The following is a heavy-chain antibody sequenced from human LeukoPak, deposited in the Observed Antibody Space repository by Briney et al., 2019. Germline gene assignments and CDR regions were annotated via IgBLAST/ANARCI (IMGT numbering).Heavy chain of an antibody. CDR1: SASISSRPYC. D-gene: IGHD3-10*01. Sequence: PSETLSLTCTVSSASISSRPYCWGWIRQPPGKGLEWLGSFYYSGSTYYCPSLKSRVTISVDTSKNQFSLKLSSVTAADTAVYYCARGPSFGDYVPYWGQGTLVTVSS. CDR2: FYYSGST. V-gene: IGHV4-39*07. CDR3: ARGPSFGDYVPY. J-gene: IGHJ4*02.